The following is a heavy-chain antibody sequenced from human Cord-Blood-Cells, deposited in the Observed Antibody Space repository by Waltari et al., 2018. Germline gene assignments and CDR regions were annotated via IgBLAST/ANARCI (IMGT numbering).Heavy chain of an antibody. D-gene: IGHD2-2*01. CDR2: ISPIFGTA. CDR1: GGTFSSCA. Sequence: QVQLVQSGAEVKKPGSSVKVSCKASGGTFSSCAISWVRQAPGQGLEWMGGISPIFGTANYAQKFQGRVTITADESTSTAYIELSSLRSEDTAVYYCARDQNTDCSSTSCYYYYGMDVWGQGTTVTVSS. V-gene: IGHV1-69*01. CDR3: ARDQNTDCSSTSCYYYYGMDV. J-gene: IGHJ6*02.